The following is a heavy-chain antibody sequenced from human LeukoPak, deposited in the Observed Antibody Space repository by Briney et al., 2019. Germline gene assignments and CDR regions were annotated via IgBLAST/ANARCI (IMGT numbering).Heavy chain of an antibody. CDR2: ISSSSSYI. V-gene: IGHV3-21*01. D-gene: IGHD2-15*01. J-gene: IGHJ4*02. CDR3: ARGYPDIGYCSGGSCYSVDY. Sequence: GGSLRLSCAASGFTFDNYAMAWVRQAPGKGREWVSSISSSSSYIYYADSVKGRFTISRDNAKNSLYLQMNSLRAEDTAVYYCARGYPDIGYCSGGSCYSVDYWGQGTLVTVSS. CDR1: GFTFDNYA.